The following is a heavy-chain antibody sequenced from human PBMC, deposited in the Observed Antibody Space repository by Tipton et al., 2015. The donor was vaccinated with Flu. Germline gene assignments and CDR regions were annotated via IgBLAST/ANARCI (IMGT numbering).Heavy chain of an antibody. CDR2: IYTSGST. J-gene: IGHJ4*02. CDR3: ARDGWLRGVDY. D-gene: IGHD3-10*01. CDR1: GGSISSYY. V-gene: IGHV4-4*07. Sequence: LRLSCTVSGGSISSYYWSWIRQPAGKGLEWIGRIYTSGSTNYNPSLKSRVTMSVDTSKNQFSLKLSSVTAADTAVYYCARDGWLRGVDYWGQGTLVTVSS.